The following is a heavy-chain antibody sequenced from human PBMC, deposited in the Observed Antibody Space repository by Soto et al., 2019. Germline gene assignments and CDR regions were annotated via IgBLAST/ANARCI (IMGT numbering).Heavy chain of an antibody. CDR2: INHSGST. CDR3: ASAPTSYGGKCSDDFDI. J-gene: IGHJ3*02. D-gene: IGHD4-17*01. Sequence: SETLSLTCAVYGGSFSVYYWIWIRQPPGKGLEWIGEINHSGSTNYNPSLKSRVTISVDTSKNQFSLKLSSVTAADTAVYYCASAPTSYGGKCSDDFDIWGQETMVTV. V-gene: IGHV4-34*01. CDR1: GGSFSVYY.